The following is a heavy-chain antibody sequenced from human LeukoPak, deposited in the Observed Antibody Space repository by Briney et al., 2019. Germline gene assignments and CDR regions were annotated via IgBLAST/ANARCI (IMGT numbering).Heavy chain of an antibody. CDR1: GFTFSSYW. CDR2: INSDGSST. J-gene: IGHJ6*02. V-gene: IGHV3-74*01. CDR3: ARGGVLRFLEWSLLYDYYGMDV. D-gene: IGHD3-3*01. Sequence: GGSLRLSCAASGFTFSSYWMHWVRHAPGKGLVWVSRINSDGSSTSYADSVKGRFTISRDNAKNTLYLQMNSLRAEDTAVYYCARGGVLRFLEWSLLYDYYGMDVWGQGTTVTVSS.